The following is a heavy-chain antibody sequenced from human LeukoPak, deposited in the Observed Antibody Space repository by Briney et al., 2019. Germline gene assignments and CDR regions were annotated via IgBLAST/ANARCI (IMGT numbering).Heavy chain of an antibody. CDR2: IYHSGST. CDR1: GYSISSGYY. J-gene: IGHJ3*02. D-gene: IGHD6-19*01. CDR3: AGLIAVAGTNAFDI. V-gene: IGHV4-38-2*01. Sequence: PSETLSLTCAVSGYSISSGYYWGWIRQPPWKGMEWIGSIYHSGSTYYNPSLKSRVTISVDTSKNQFSLKLSSVTAADTAVYYCAGLIAVAGTNAFDIWGQGTMVTVSS.